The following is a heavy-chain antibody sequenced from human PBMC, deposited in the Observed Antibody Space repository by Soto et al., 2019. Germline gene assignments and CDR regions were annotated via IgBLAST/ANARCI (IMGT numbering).Heavy chain of an antibody. CDR3: ARARFQVLYGKPYFDS. CDR2: IYHSGNT. V-gene: IGHV4-31*03. Sequence: LSLTCTVSGGSITTGGSYWSWIRQHPGKGLEWMGNIYHSGNTYYNPSLKSRLTISVDTSKSHFSLMVDSVTAADTAVYYCARARFQVLYGKPYFDSWGQGTLVTVSS. D-gene: IGHD2-2*02. CDR1: GGSITTGGSY. J-gene: IGHJ4*02.